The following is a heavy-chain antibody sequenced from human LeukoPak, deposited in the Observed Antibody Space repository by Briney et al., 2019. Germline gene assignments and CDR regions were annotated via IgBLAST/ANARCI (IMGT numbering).Heavy chain of an antibody. V-gene: IGHV4-30-2*01. CDR3: ARELQYDAFDI. D-gene: IGHD4-11*01. CDR1: GGSISSGGYS. CDR2: IYDSGST. J-gene: IGHJ3*02. Sequence: PSETLSLTCAVSGGSISSGGYSWSWIRQPPGKGLEWIGYIYDSGSTYYNPSLKSRVTISVDRSKNQFSLKLSSVTAADTAVYYCARELQYDAFDIWGQGTMVTVSS.